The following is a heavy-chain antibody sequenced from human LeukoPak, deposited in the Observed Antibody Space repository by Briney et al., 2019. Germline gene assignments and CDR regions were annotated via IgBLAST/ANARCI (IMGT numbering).Heavy chain of an antibody. CDR3: ASEAAYSSTWYYFDY. J-gene: IGHJ4*02. D-gene: IGHD6-13*01. V-gene: IGHV4-30-4*08. CDR1: GGSISSGDYY. Sequence: SETLSLTCTVSGGSISSGDYYWSWIRQPPGKGLEWIGYIYYSGSTHYNPSLKSRITISVDTSKNQFSLSLSSVTAADTAVYYCASEAAYSSTWYYFDYWGQGTLVTVSS. CDR2: IYYSGST.